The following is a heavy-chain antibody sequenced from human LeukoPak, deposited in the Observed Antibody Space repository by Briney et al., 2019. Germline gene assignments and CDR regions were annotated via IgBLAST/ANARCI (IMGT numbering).Heavy chain of an antibody. CDR2: INPSGGST. J-gene: IGHJ4*02. D-gene: IGHD3-9*01. CDR3: ARSKDILTGYCFDY. Sequence: ASVKVSCKASGYTFTSYYMHWVRQAPGQGLEWMGIINPSGGSTSYAQKFQGRVTMTRDTSKNQFSLKLSSVTAADTAVYYCARSKDILTGYCFDYWGQGTLVTVSS. CDR1: GYTFTSYY. V-gene: IGHV1-46*01.